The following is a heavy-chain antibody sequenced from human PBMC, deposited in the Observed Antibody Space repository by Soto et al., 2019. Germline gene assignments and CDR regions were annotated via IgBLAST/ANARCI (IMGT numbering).Heavy chain of an antibody. V-gene: IGHV4-39*01. D-gene: IGHD2-15*01. Sequence: SETLSLTCTVSGISVSTSDYYWVWFRQPPGKGLDWIGNIYYSGSTFYNPSLRSRVTLSVDTSKNQFSLRLNSVTAADTAVYFCAGFVVPASRNSDFDYWGQGTLVTVSS. CDR2: IYYSGST. CDR1: GISVSTSDYY. J-gene: IGHJ4*02. CDR3: AGFVVPASRNSDFDY.